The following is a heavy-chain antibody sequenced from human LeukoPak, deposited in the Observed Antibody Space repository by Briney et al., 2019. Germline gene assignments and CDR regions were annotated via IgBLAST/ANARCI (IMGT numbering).Heavy chain of an antibody. CDR1: GFTFSSYE. D-gene: IGHD2-21*02. J-gene: IGHJ4*02. CDR2: IKQDGSEK. Sequence: GGSLRLSCAASGFTFSSYEMNWVRQAPGKGLEWVANIKQDGSEKYYVDSVKGRFTISRDNAKNSLYLQMNSLRAEDTAVYYCARALGSGAYCGGDCFIDYWGQGTLVTVSS. V-gene: IGHV3-7*01. CDR3: ARALGSGAYCGGDCFIDY.